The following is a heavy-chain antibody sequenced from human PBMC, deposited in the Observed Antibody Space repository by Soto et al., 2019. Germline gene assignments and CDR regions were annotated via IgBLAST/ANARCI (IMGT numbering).Heavy chain of an antibody. D-gene: IGHD2-8*01. V-gene: IGHV6-1*01. CDR2: TYYRSKWYS. CDR3: VRLIGNSWFDS. CDR1: GDSVSGNSVT. Sequence: QVQLQQSGPGLVKPSQTLSLTCAISGDSVSGNSVTWNWIRQSPSRGLEWLGRTYYRSKWYSDYAVSVKSRVTINPDTSKNQFSLQLNSVTPEDTAVYYCVRLIGNSWFDSWGQGTLVTVSS. J-gene: IGHJ5*01.